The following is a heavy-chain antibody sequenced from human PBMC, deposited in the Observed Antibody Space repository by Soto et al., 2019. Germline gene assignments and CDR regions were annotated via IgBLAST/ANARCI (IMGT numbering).Heavy chain of an antibody. Sequence: ASVKVSFKASGNSFTTYYMHWLRQAPGQGLEWMGIINPSGGRTTYAQKFQGRVTMTRDTSTGTFHMELSSLTSEDTAVYYCAGLYHYDSSGYYDYWGQGTLVTVSS. J-gene: IGHJ4*02. CDR3: AGLYHYDSSGYYDY. D-gene: IGHD3-22*01. CDR2: INPSGGRT. CDR1: GNSFTTYY. V-gene: IGHV1-46*01.